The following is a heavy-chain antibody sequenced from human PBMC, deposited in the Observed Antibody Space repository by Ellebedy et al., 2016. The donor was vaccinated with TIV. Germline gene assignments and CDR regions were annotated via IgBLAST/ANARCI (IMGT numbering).Heavy chain of an antibody. CDR1: GVMMTGYG. Sequence: GESLKISCAASGVMMTGYGMHWVRQAPGKGLEWVADILYDGSNEFYADSVKGRFTISRDSSKNTVYLQMNRLRVEDTAVYFCARDGPESYQDFYYSMDVWGRGTRVTVSS. CDR2: ILYDGSNE. J-gene: IGHJ6*02. V-gene: IGHV3-33*01. D-gene: IGHD3-10*01. CDR3: ARDGPESYQDFYYSMDV.